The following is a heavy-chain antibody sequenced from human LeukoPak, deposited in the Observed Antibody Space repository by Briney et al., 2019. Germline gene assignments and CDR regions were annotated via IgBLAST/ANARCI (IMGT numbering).Heavy chain of an antibody. J-gene: IGHJ5*02. CDR1: GGSISSSSYY. CDR2: IYYSGST. CDR3: ARQAWAYDALGDWFDP. V-gene: IGHV4-39*01. Sequence: SETLSLTCTVSGGSISSSSYYWGWIRQPPGKGLEWIGSIYYSGSTYYNPSLKSRVTISVDTSKNQFSLKLSSVTAADTAVYYCARQAWAYDALGDWFDPWGQGTLVTVSS. D-gene: IGHD3-16*01.